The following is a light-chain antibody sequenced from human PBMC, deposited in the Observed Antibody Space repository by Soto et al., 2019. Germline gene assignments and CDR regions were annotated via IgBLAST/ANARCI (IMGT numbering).Light chain of an antibody. CDR2: AAS. CDR3: QQSYSTPLT. J-gene: IGKJ4*01. CDR1: QSINTY. Sequence: DIQMTQSPSSLSASVGDRVTITCRASQSINTYLNWYQQKAGKAPKLLIYAASYLQSGVPSRFSGSGSGTDFTLTISSLQPEDFAIYYCQQSYSTPLTFGGGTKVEIK. V-gene: IGKV1-39*01.